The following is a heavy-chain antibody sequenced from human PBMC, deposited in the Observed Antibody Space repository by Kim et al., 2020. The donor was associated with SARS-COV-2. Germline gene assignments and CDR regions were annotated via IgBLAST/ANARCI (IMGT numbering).Heavy chain of an antibody. CDR3: ARRPAYYHSKLGFDY. J-gene: IGHJ4*02. V-gene: IGHV4-39*01. D-gene: IGHD3-22*01. Sequence: SETLSLTCTVSGGSISSSNYYWGWIRQPPGKGLEWIGSIYYSASTYYNPSLKSRVTISVDTSKNQFSLKLSSVTAADTAVYHCARRPAYYHSKLGFDYWGQGTLVTVSS. CDR1: GGSISSSNYY. CDR2: IYYSAST.